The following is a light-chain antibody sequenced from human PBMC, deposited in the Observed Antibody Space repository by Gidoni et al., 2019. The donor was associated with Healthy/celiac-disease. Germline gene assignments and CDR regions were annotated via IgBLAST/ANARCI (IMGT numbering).Light chain of an antibody. Sequence: DIVITQSPDSLAVSLGERATINCKSSQSVLYSSNNKNYLAWYQQKPGQPPKLLIYWASTRESGVPDRFSGSGSGKDFTLTISSLQAEDVAVYYCQQYYSTPPITFGPGTKVDIK. CDR2: WAS. CDR1: QSVLYSSNNKNY. J-gene: IGKJ3*01. CDR3: QQYYSTPPIT. V-gene: IGKV4-1*01.